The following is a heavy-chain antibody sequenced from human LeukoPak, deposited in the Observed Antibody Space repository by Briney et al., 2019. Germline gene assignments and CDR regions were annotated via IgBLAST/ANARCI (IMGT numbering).Heavy chain of an antibody. Sequence: SETLSLTSIVSTDSIRTSYWSWVRQPPGKGLEWIGFVYYTGSTNYNPSLKSRVIMSVDMSKNQLSLKVRSVTAADTAVYYCARLAGSEDGGYDRNYFASWGRGTLVTVTS. D-gene: IGHD5-12*01. CDR3: ARLAGSEDGGYDRNYFAS. CDR1: TDSIRTSY. J-gene: IGHJ4*02. CDR2: VYYTGST. V-gene: IGHV4-59*08.